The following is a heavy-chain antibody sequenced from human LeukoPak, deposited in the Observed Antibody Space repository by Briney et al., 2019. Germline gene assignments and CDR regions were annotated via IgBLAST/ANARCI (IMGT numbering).Heavy chain of an antibody. CDR3: ARDRGTIFGVVTAYYYSYMDV. Sequence: SVKVSCKASGGTSSSYAISWVRQAPGQGLEWMGGIIPIFGTANYAQKFQGRVTITADESTSTAYMELSSLRSEDTAVYYCARDRGTIFGVVTAYYYSYMDVWGKGTTVTVSS. D-gene: IGHD3-3*01. CDR2: IIPIFGTA. CDR1: GGTSSSYA. V-gene: IGHV1-69*01. J-gene: IGHJ6*03.